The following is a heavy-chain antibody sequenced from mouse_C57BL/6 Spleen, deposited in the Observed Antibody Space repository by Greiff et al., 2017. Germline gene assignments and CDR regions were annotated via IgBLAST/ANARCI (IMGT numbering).Heavy chain of an antibody. V-gene: IGHV1-52*01. J-gene: IGHJ2*01. Sequence: QVQLQRPGAELVKPGASVKVSCKASGYTFTSYWMHWVKQRPIQGLEWIGNIDPSDSETHYNQKFKDKATLTVDKSSSTAYMQLSSLTAEDSAVYYCARSLTGYYFDYWGQGTTLTVSS. CDR1: GYTFTSYW. CDR3: ARSLTGYYFDY. CDR2: IDPSDSET. D-gene: IGHD4-1*01.